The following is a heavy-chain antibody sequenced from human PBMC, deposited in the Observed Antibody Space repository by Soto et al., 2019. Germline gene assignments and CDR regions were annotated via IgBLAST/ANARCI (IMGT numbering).Heavy chain of an antibody. CDR2: IIPLFATA. CDR3: ARSEGRYHDTTLHAFDI. J-gene: IGHJ3*02. CDR1: GGTFSSYT. V-gene: IGHV1-69*01. D-gene: IGHD1-26*01. Sequence: QVHLVQSGDEVKKPGSSVKVSGKASGGTFSSYTFTWVRQAPGQGLEWMGGIIPLFATADYGQTFEGRFTFTAYEYMNTVYLEVNSLKSEHKPVYYCARSEGRYHDTTLHAFDIWGQGTIVTVS.